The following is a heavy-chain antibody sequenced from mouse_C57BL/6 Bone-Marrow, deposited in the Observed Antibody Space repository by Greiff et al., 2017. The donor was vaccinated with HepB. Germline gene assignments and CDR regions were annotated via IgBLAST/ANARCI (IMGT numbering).Heavy chain of an antibody. CDR1: GFTFSDYY. CDR3: ASYSNYGYFDV. Sequence: EVKLVESEGGLVQPGSSMKLSCTASGFTFSDYYMAWVRQVPEKGLEWVANINYDGSSTYYLDSLKSRFIISRDNAKNILYLQMSSLKSEDTATYYCASYSNYGYFDVWAQGPRSPSPQ. V-gene: IGHV5-16*01. J-gene: IGHJ1*03. CDR2: INYDGSST. D-gene: IGHD2-5*01.